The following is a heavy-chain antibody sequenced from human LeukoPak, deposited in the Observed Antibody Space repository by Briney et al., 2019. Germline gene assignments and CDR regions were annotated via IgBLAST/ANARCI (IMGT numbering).Heavy chain of an antibody. J-gene: IGHJ6*02. CDR3: ARRGMMNYYYYGMDV. CDR2: IYYSGST. V-gene: IGHV4-39*01. CDR1: GGSISSSSYY. Sequence: SETLSLTCTVSGGSISSSSYYWGWIRQPPGKGLEWIGSIYYSGSTYYNPSLKSRVTISVDTSKNQFSLKLSSVTAADTAMYYCARRGMMNYYYYGMDVWGQGTTVTVSS. D-gene: IGHD3-16*01.